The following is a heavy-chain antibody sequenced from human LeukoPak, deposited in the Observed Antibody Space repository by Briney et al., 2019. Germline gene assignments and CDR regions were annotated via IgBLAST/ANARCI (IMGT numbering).Heavy chain of an antibody. CDR1: RFTFTDYG. Sequence: GGSLRLSCAASRFTFTDYGMHWVRQPPGKGLEWVALIWYDGSGKYYADSVKGRFTISRDNSKNTLYLQMNSLRAEDTAVYYCARAMAPCGMDVWGQGTTVTVSS. CDR3: ARAMAPCGMDV. CDR2: IWYDGSGK. V-gene: IGHV3-33*01. J-gene: IGHJ6*02. D-gene: IGHD5-24*01.